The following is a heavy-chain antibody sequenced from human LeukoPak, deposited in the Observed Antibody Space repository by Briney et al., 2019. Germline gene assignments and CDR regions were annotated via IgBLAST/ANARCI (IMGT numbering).Heavy chain of an antibody. CDR3: AKLSGSLPIRRFFDC. CDR1: GFSFSSYA. Sequence: GGSLRLSCAASGFSFSSYAMSWVRQAPGKGLEWVSGISGSGGSTYYADSAKGRFTISRDNSKNTLFLQMNSLRAEDTAVFYCAKLSGSLPIRRFFDCWGQGTLVTVSS. J-gene: IGHJ4*02. V-gene: IGHV3-23*01. CDR2: ISGSGGST. D-gene: IGHD1-26*01.